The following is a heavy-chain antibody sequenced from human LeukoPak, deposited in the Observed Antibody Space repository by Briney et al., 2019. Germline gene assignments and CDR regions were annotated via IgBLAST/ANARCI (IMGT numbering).Heavy chain of an antibody. V-gene: IGHV3-43D*04. Sequence: GGSLRLSCAASGFTFADYAMHWVRQAPGKGLEWVSLISWDGGVTYYADSVKGRFTISRDDSKNSLYLQMNSLRPEDTALYYCAKEVYGRSYYFDYWGQGTLVTVSS. D-gene: IGHD4-17*01. J-gene: IGHJ4*02. CDR1: GFTFADYA. CDR2: ISWDGGVT. CDR3: AKEVYGRSYYFDY.